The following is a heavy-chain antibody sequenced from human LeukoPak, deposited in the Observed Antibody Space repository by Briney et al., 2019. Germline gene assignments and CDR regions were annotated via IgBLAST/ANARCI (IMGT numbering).Heavy chain of an antibody. D-gene: IGHD1-26*01. J-gene: IGHJ4*02. CDR2: IYSGGST. CDR1: GFTVSSNY. CDR3: AREQWELLGGFDY. Sequence: GGSLRLSCAASGFTVSSNYTSWVRQAPGKGLEWVSVIYSGGSTYYADSVKGRFTISRDNSKNTLYLQMNSLRAEDTAVYYCAREQWELLGGFDYWGQGTLVTVSS. V-gene: IGHV3-53*01.